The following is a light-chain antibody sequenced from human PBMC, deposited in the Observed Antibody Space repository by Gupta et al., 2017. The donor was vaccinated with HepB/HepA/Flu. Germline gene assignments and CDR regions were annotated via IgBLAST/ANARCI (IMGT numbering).Light chain of an antibody. Sequence: QPVLTPPPSSSGTPGQRVTISRSGSTFNIGADTVHWYQQLPGTAPKLLIYHNNQRPPGVPDRFSGSRSGTSASLAISGLLSEDEADYYCAGWDDSLNGWVFGGGTKLTVL. CDR2: HNN. CDR3: AGWDDSLNGWV. J-gene: IGLJ3*02. CDR1: TFNIGADT. V-gene: IGLV1-44*01.